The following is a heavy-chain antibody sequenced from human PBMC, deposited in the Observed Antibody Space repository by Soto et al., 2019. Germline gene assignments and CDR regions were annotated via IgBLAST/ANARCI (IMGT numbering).Heavy chain of an antibody. CDR1: GFTFSNYA. D-gene: IGHD6-19*01. V-gene: IGHV3-23*01. J-gene: IGHJ3*01. CDR3: VREGSGWYSRGSFDF. CDR2: ISGSGGGA. Sequence: GGSLRLSCAVSGFTFSNYAMNWVRQAPGKGLEWVSVISGSGGGAYYADSVQGRFTISRDNSKNTLYLQMNSLRAEDTAIYYCVREGSGWYSRGSFDFWGRGTMVTVSS.